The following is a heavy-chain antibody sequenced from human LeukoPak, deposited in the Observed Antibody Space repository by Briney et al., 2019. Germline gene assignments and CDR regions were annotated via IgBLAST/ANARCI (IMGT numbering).Heavy chain of an antibody. CDR3: ARARREVLRFLEWPFDAFDI. CDR2: IYYSGST. D-gene: IGHD3-3*01. Sequence: SETLSLTCTVSGGSISSSSYYWGWIRQPPGKGLEWIGSIYYSGSTYYNPSLKSRVTISVDTSKNQFSLKLSSVTAADTAVYYCARARREVLRFLEWPFDAFDIWGQGTMVTVSS. CDR1: GGSISSSSYY. J-gene: IGHJ3*02. V-gene: IGHV4-39*07.